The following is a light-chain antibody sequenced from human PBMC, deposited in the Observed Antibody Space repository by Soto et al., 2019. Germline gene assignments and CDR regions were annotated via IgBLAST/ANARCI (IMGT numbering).Light chain of an antibody. CDR1: QSFSSKS. V-gene: IGKV3-20*01. CDR3: QQYDSSPFT. J-gene: IGKJ3*01. CDR2: AVS. Sequence: EIVLTQSPGTLSLSPGEGATLSCRASQSFSSKSLAWYQQKPGQAPRLHIYAVSRRASGIPDRFSGSGAGTDFSLTITRLEPEDFAVYYCQQYDSSPFTFGPGTKVNIK.